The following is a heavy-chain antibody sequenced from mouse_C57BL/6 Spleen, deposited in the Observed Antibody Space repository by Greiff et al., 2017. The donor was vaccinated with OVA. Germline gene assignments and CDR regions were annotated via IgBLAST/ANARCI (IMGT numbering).Heavy chain of an antibody. CDR3: ARRDGTRWMDY. D-gene: IGHD3-1*01. CDR1: GYTFTSYW. J-gene: IGHJ4*01. Sequence: QVQLQQPGAELVMPGASVKLSCKASGYTFTSYWMHWVKQRPGQGLEWIGEIDPSDSYTNYNQKFKGKSTLTVDTSSSTAYMQLSSLTSEDSAVYYCARRDGTRWMDYWGQGTSVTVSA. V-gene: IGHV1-69*01. CDR2: IDPSDSYT.